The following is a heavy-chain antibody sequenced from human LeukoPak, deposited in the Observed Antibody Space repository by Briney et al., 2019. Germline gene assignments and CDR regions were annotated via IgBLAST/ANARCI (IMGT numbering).Heavy chain of an antibody. CDR3: SKGCSRRFLTDFGL. D-gene: IGHD3/OR15-3a*01. V-gene: IGHV3-9*01. J-gene: IGHJ2*01. Sequence: GRSLRLSCTASGFTFDDYAMHWVRQTPVKGLEWVSGISWNSGSIGYADSVKGRFTISRDNAKNCLYLQMNSLRAEDAALFYCSKGCSRRFLTDFGLWGRGTVVTV. CDR1: GFTFDDYA. CDR2: ISWNSGSI.